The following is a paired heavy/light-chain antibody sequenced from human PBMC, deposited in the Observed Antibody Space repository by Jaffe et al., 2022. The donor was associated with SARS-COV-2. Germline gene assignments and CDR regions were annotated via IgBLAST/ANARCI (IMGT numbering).Light chain of an antibody. CDR3: QKYDGAPWT. V-gene: IGKV1-27*01. J-gene: IGKJ1*01. CDR2: AAS. CDR1: QDISNY. Sequence: DIQMTQSPSSLSASVGDRVTITCRASQDISNYLAWYQQRPGKVPKLLIYAASALQSGVPSRFSGSGSGTDFSLTIYGLQPEDVATYYCQKYDGAPWTFGQGTKVEIK.
Heavy chain of an antibody. Sequence: EVQLLESGGDLVQPGKSLRLSCAASGFTFRTYAMSWVRQAPGKGLERVSEINDDGRFTYYADSVKGRFTISRDYSKNILYLQMYNLRAEDTAVYYCVSVERGRGAAGEVYWGQGTLVTVSS. CDR1: GFTFRTYA. J-gene: IGHJ4*02. D-gene: IGHD6-13*01. CDR2: INDDGRFT. CDR3: VSVERGRGAAGEVY. V-gene: IGHV3-23*01.